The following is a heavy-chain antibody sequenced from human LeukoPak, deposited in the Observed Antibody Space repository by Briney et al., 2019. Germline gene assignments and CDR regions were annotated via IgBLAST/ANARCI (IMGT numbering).Heavy chain of an antibody. CDR3: AREDGYSSSWYSDY. CDR1: GVTFSDYY. V-gene: IGHV3-11*05. Sequence: GGSLRLSCAASGVTFSDYYMSWIRQAPGKGLEWVSDISSTSIYTNYADSVKGRFTISRDNAKNSLYLQMNSLRAEDTAVYYCAREDGYSSSWYSDYWGQGTLVTVSS. CDR2: ISSTSIYT. J-gene: IGHJ4*02. D-gene: IGHD6-13*01.